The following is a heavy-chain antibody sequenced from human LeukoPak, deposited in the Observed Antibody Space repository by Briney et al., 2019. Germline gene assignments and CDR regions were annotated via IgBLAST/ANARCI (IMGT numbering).Heavy chain of an antibody. D-gene: IGHD5-18*01. J-gene: IGHJ4*02. Sequence: ASVKVSCKASGGAFSSYATSWVRQAPGQGLEWMGRIIPILGITNYAQKFQGRVTITADKSTSTAYMELSSLRSEDTAVYYCAREPGTAWDYWGQGTLVTVSS. V-gene: IGHV1-69*04. CDR1: GGAFSSYA. CDR2: IIPILGIT. CDR3: AREPGTAWDY.